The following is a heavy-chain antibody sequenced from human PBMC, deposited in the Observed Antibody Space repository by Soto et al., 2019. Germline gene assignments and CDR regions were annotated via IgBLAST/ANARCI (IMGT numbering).Heavy chain of an antibody. CDR2: IYYSGST. CDR1: GGSISSGGYY. D-gene: IGHD6-25*01. Sequence: QVQLQESGPGLVKPSQTLSLTCTVSGGSISSGGYYWSWIRQHPGKGLEWIGYIYYSGSTYYNPPPGRRVTLPETTPKTQFPRKLRSGTAAHRAVYSGARGGSALAAAGGFDYWAQGTLVTVPS. CDR3: ARGGSALAAAGGFDY. J-gene: IGHJ4*02. V-gene: IGHV4-31*03.